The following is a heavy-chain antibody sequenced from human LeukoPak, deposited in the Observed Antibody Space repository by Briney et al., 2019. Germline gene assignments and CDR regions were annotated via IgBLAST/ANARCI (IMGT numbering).Heavy chain of an antibody. J-gene: IGHJ6*03. V-gene: IGHV4-59*01. Sequence: IPSETLSLTCTVSGGSISSYYWSWIRQPPGKGLEWIGYIYYSGSTNYNPSLKSRVTISVDTSKNQFSLKLSSVTAADTAVYYCARVVGGDNLLYCSGGSCYRDPYYYYYMDVWGKGTTVTVSS. CDR1: GGSISSYY. CDR2: IYYSGST. D-gene: IGHD2-15*01. CDR3: ARVVGGDNLLYCSGGSCYRDPYYYYYMDV.